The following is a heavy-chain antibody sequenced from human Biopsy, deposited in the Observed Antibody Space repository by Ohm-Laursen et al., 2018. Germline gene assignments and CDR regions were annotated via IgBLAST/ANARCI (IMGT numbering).Heavy chain of an antibody. CDR3: ARAGRYCSGGGCYSWFDS. Sequence: GSLRLSCAASGFSFSDNYMDWVRQAPGKELEWVGRIRDKANSYTTDYAASVKGRFTISRDDSKNSLYLQMNSLKTEDTALYYCARAGRYCSGGGCYSWFDSWGQGTLVTVSS. CDR2: IRDKANSYTT. D-gene: IGHD2-15*01. J-gene: IGHJ5*01. CDR1: GFSFSDNY. V-gene: IGHV3-72*01.